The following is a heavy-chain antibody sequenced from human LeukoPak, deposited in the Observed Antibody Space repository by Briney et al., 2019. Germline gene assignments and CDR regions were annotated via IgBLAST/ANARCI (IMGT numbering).Heavy chain of an antibody. Sequence: PGGSLRLSWAVSGLTFRNYGMHWVRQAPGKGLEWVAIIYYDGSEKYYVDSVKGRFTISRDNSKNTLYLQMNSLRAEDTALYYCASGRGGRGGINYFDYWGQGTLVTVSS. CDR1: GLTFRNYG. J-gene: IGHJ4*02. CDR3: ASGRGGRGGINYFDY. CDR2: IYYDGSEK. V-gene: IGHV3-33*01. D-gene: IGHD2-15*01.